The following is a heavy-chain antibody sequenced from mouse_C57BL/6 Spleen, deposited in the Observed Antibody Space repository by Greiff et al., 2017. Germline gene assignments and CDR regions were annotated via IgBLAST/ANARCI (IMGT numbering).Heavy chain of an antibody. Sequence: EVQGVESGGGLVKPGGSLKLSCAASGFTFSDYGMHWVRQAPEKGLEWVAYISSGSSTIYYADTVKGRFTISRDNAKNTLFLQMTSLRSEDTALYYCARRRIYYGNYDYAMDDWGQGTSVTVSS. J-gene: IGHJ4*01. D-gene: IGHD2-1*01. CDR3: ARRRIYYGNYDYAMDD. CDR1: GFTFSDYG. V-gene: IGHV5-17*01. CDR2: ISSGSSTI.